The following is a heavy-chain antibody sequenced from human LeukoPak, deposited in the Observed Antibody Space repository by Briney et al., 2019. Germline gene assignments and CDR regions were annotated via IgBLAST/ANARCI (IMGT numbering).Heavy chain of an antibody. CDR2: IIPIFGTA. D-gene: IGHD4-11*01. J-gene: IGHJ5*02. CDR1: GGTFSSYA. CDR3: ARGGLTTVTTPLYNWFDP. Sequence: SVQVSCQASGGTFSSYAISWVRQAPGRGLEWMGGIIPIFGTANYAQKFQGRVTITTDESTSTAYMELSSLRSEDTAVYYCARGGLTTVTTPLYNWFDPWGQGTLDSLSS. V-gene: IGHV1-69*05.